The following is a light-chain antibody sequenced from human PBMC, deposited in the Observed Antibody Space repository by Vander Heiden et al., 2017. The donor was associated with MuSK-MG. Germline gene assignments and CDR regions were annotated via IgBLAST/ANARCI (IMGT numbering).Light chain of an antibody. CDR1: QSLLHNDGKTS. Sequence: DILMTQTPLSLSVTPGQPASISCNSSQSLLHNDGKTSLYWFLQRPGQSPKLLIYEVSNRFSGVPDRFTGSGSGTDFTLKISRVETEDVGVYYCVRARQILTFTFGHGTKVDIK. V-gene: IGKV2D-29*02. CDR2: EVS. J-gene: IGKJ3*01. CDR3: VRARQILTFT.